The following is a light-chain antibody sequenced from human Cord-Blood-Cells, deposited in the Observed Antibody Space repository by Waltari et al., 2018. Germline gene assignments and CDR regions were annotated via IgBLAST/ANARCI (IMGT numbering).Light chain of an antibody. CDR2: KDR. CDR1: VLAKKKY. V-gene: IGLV3-27*01. CDR3: YSAADSNWV. Sequence: SYELTQPSSVSVSPGQTARITCSGDVLAKKKYARWFQQKPGPAPVLVIYKDRELPSGIPERLSGSSSGTTVTLTSSGAQVEDEADYYCYSAADSNWVFGGGTKLTVL. J-gene: IGLJ3*02.